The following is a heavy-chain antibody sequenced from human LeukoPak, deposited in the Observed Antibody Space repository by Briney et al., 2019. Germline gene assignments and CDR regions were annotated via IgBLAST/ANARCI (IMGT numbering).Heavy chain of an antibody. CDR2: IVACSGKS. CDR3: AADDQQSTV. D-gene: IGHD2-2*01. J-gene: IGHJ4*02. V-gene: IGHV1-58*02. CDR1: GFTFISSV. Sequence: SVKVSCKASGFTFISSVMQWVRQAGGQRLEWIGWIVACSGKSNYAQKFQERVNITREKSTSTAYMELSSLSSEGTAVYYFAADDQQSTVWGQGPLVSVPS.